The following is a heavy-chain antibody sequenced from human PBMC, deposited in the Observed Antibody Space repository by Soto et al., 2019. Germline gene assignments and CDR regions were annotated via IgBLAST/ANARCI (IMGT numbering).Heavy chain of an antibody. CDR1: GGSISSSSYY. CDR2: IHYSGST. V-gene: IGHV4-39*01. CDR3: ARHFSSGWYVGMDV. J-gene: IGHJ6*03. Sequence: SQTLSLTCTVSGGSISSSSYYWGWIRQPPGKGLEWIGSIHYSGSTYYNPSLKSRVTISVETSKNQFSLKLSSVTAADTAVYYCARHFSSGWYVGMDVWGKGTTVTVSS. D-gene: IGHD6-19*01.